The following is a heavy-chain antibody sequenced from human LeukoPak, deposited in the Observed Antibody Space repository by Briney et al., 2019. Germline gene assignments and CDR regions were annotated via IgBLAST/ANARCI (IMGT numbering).Heavy chain of an antibody. CDR2: IYSGSNT. CDR1: GFTFSSYA. J-gene: IGHJ4*02. CDR3: ARDGTGSGWSLDY. Sequence: PGGSLRLSCAASGFTFSSYAMSWVRQAPGKGLEWVSIIYSGSNTYYADSVKGRFTISRDNSKNTLYLQMNSLRAEDTAVYYCARDGTGSGWSLDYWGQGTLVTVSS. V-gene: IGHV3-66*01. D-gene: IGHD6-19*01.